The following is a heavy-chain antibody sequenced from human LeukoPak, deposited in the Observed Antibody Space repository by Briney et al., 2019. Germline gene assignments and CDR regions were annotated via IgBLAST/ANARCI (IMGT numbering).Heavy chain of an antibody. J-gene: IGHJ4*01. CDR3: ARDAQRGFDYSNSLKY. CDR2: IWSDGTNR. D-gene: IGHD4-11*01. V-gene: IGHV3-33*01. Sequence: PGGSLRLSCAASGFIFSHYGLHSVSQAPGKGLEWVAVIWSDGTNRFYAGSVKGRFTISRDNSQNTLFLQMNSLRAEDTAMYYCARDAQRGFDYSNSLKYWGHGTLVTVSS. CDR1: GFIFSHYG.